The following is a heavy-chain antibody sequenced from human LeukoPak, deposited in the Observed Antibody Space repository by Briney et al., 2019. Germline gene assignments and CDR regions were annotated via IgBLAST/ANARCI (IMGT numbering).Heavy chain of an antibody. CDR3: ARPASGSYYSFDY. V-gene: IGHV2-70*11. Sequence: SGPTLLQPTPTLTLTCTFSVFGLGTSGRRVSWIRQPPGKALEWLSRIDWDDDTYYSTSLKTRLTISKDTSKNQVVLTMTNMDPVDTATYYCARPASGSYYSFDYWGQGTLVTVSS. J-gene: IGHJ4*02. CDR2: IDWDDDT. D-gene: IGHD1-26*01. CDR1: VFGLGTSGRR.